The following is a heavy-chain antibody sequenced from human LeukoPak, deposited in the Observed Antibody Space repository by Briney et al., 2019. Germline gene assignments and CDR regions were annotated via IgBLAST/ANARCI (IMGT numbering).Heavy chain of an antibody. CDR1: GGSFSGYY. V-gene: IGHV4-34*01. Sequence: SETLSLTCAVYGGSFSGYYWSWIRQPPGKGLEWIGEINHSGSTNYNPSLKSRVTISVDTSKNQFSLKLSSVTAADTAVYYCARGRGRYPDWGQGTMVTVSS. CDR2: INHSGST. J-gene: IGHJ3*01. CDR3: ARGRGRYPD. D-gene: IGHD2-15*01.